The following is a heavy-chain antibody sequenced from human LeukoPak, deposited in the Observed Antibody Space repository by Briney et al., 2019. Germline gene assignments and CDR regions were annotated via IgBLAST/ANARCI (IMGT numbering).Heavy chain of an antibody. Sequence: PSETLSLTCTVSGGSISSSSYYWGRIRQPPGKGLEWIGSIYYSGSTYYNPSLKSRVTISVDTSKNQFSLKLSSVTAADTAVYYCARHVAIFGVVISWFDPWGQGTLVTVSS. CDR2: IYYSGST. CDR3: ARHVAIFGVVISWFDP. J-gene: IGHJ5*02. CDR1: GGSISSSSYY. V-gene: IGHV4-39*01. D-gene: IGHD3-3*01.